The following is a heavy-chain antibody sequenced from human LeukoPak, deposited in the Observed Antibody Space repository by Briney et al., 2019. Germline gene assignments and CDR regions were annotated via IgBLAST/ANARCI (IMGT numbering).Heavy chain of an antibody. D-gene: IGHD2-2*01. CDR2: ISDST. CDR3: ARYCITTSCQDDNSYYGMDV. Sequence: GGSLRLSCAAPGFTFSSYAMSWVRQAPGKGLEWVSAISDSTYYADSVKGRFTISRDNSKNTLYLLMNSLRAEDTAVYFCARYCITTSCQDDNSYYGMDVWGQGTTVTVSS. V-gene: IGHV3-23*01. J-gene: IGHJ6*02. CDR1: GFTFSSYA.